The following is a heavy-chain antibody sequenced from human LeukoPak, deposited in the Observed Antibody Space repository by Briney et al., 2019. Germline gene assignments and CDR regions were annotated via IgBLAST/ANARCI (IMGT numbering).Heavy chain of an antibody. CDR2: INHSGST. D-gene: IGHD5-18*01. V-gene: IGHV4-34*01. J-gene: IGHJ3*02. CDR1: GGSFSGYY. Sequence: SETLSLTCAVYGGSFSGYYWSWIRQPPGKRLEWIGEINHSGSTNYNPSLKSRVTISVDTSKNQFSLKLSSVTAADTAVYYCARAWIQLTDAFDIWGQGTMVTVSS. CDR3: ARAWIQLTDAFDI.